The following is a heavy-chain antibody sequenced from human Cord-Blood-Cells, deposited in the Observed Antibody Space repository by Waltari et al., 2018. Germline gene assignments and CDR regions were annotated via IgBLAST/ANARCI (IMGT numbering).Heavy chain of an antibody. Sequence: QVQLVQSGAEVKKPGASVKVSCKASGYTFTGYYMHWVRQAPGQGLEWMGWIHPNSGGTNYAQKFQGWVTMTRDTSISTAYMELSRLRSDDTAVYYCARSAGGYDYYYYGMDVWGQGTTVTVSS. CDR2: IHPNSGGT. CDR1: GYTFTGYY. CDR3: ARSAGGYDYYYYGMDV. V-gene: IGHV1-2*04. J-gene: IGHJ6*02. D-gene: IGHD5-12*01.